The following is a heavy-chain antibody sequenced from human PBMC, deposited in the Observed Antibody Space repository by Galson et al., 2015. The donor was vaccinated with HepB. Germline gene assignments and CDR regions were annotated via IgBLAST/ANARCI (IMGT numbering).Heavy chain of an antibody. J-gene: IGHJ3*02. CDR1: GGTFGYYT. D-gene: IGHD5-12*01. CDR3: ARVGGYENAFDI. V-gene: IGHV1-69*02. Sequence: SVKVSCKASGGTFGYYTINWVRQAPGQGLEWMGRVIPISGVTNYAQRFQGRVTITADRSTSTAYVVLSSLGSQDTGVYYCARVGGYENAFDIWGQGTMVTVSS. CDR2: VIPISGVT.